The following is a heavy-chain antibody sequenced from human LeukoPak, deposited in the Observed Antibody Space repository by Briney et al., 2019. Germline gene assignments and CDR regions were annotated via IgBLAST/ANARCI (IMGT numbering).Heavy chain of an antibody. V-gene: IGHV4-31*03. CDR2: IYYSGST. J-gene: IGHJ4*02. CDR3: ARLGAASTFDY. CDR1: GGSISSGGYY. D-gene: IGHD2-15*01. Sequence: SETLSLTCTVSGGSISSGGYYWSWIRQHPGKGLEWIGYIYYSGSTYYNPSLKSRVTISVDTSKNQFSLKLSSVTAADTAVYYCARLGAASTFDYWGQGTLVTVSS.